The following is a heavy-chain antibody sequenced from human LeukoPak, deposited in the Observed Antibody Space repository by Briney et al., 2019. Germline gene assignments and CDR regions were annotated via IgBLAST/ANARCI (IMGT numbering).Heavy chain of an antibody. V-gene: IGHV3-23*01. CDR2: ISGGGDNT. CDR3: AKFEGALLGNYYMDV. J-gene: IGHJ6*03. Sequence: GGSLRLSCAVSGFPFSDFAISWVRQAPGKGLEWVSTISGGGDNTYFADSVKGRFTISRDNSKNTLFLQMVSLRAEDTAVYYCAKFEGALLGNYYMDVWGKGTTVTVSS. CDR1: GFPFSDFA.